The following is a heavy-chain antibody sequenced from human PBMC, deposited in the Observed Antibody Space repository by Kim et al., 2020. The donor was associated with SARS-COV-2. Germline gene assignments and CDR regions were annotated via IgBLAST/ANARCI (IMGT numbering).Heavy chain of an antibody. D-gene: IGHD6-25*01. CDR1: GFTFSAYA. V-gene: IGHV3-23*01. Sequence: GGSLRLSCVASGFTFSAYAMTWVRQAPGKGLEWVSGISGSGGSTYYADSVRGRFTISRDNSNNTSYLHMNSLRAEDTALYYCAKDFRTFPGSHFDNLGQGTRVTVSS. J-gene: IGHJ4*02. CDR2: ISGSGGST. CDR3: AKDFRTFPGSHFDN.